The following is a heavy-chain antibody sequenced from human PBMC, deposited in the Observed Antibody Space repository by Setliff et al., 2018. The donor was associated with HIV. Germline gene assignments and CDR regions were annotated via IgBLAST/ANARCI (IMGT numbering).Heavy chain of an antibody. CDR2: IGGSTGST. CDR1: GFAFDNYC. J-gene: IGHJ6*02. D-gene: IGHD1-26*01. V-gene: IGHV3-23*01. Sequence: GGSLRLSCAASGFAFDNYCMTWVRQAPGKGLEWVSAIGGSTGSTYYADSVKGRFAISTDNSKNTLYLQMNSLRAEDTAVYYCAKPLTQWGVSPYHYAVDVWGQGTTVTVSS. CDR3: AKPLTQWGVSPYHYAVDV.